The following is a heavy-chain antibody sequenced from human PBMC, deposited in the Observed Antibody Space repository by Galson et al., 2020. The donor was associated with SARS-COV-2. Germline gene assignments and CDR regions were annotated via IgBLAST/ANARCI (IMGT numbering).Heavy chain of an antibody. Sequence: SETLSLTCTVSGGSISSSSYYWGWIRQPPGKGLEWIGSIYYSGSTYYNPSLKSRVTISVDTSKNQFSLKLSSVTAADTAVYYCARRDVAITMVRGAPFDYWGQGTLVTVSS. J-gene: IGHJ4*02. V-gene: IGHV4-39*01. D-gene: IGHD3-10*01. CDR2: IYYSGST. CDR1: GGSISSSSYY. CDR3: ARRDVAITMVRGAPFDY.